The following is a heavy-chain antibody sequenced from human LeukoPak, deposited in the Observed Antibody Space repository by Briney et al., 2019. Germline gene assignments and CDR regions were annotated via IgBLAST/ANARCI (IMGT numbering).Heavy chain of an antibody. CDR2: ISAYNGNT. D-gene: IGHD3-9*01. J-gene: IGHJ3*02. CDR3: ATAGLRYFGQGAFDI. Sequence: ASVKASCKASGYTFTSYGISWVRQAPGQGLEWMGWISAYNGNTNYAQKLQGRVTMTTDTSTSTAYMELRSLRSEDTAVYYCATAGLRYFGQGAFDIWGQGTMVTVSS. CDR1: GYTFTSYG. V-gene: IGHV1-18*01.